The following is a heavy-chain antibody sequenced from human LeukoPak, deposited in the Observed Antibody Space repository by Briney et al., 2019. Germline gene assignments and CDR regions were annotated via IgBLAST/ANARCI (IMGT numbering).Heavy chain of an antibody. V-gene: IGHV3-21*01. CDR3: ARNTYGDYYYYGMDV. D-gene: IGHD4-17*01. CDR2: ISSSSSYI. CDR1: GFTFSSYS. J-gene: IGHJ6*02. Sequence: GGSLRLSCAASGFTFSSYSMNWVRQAPGKGLEWVSSISSSSSYIYYADSVKGRFTISRENAKNSLYLQMNSLRAEDTAVYYCARNTYGDYYYYGMDVWGQGTTVTVSS.